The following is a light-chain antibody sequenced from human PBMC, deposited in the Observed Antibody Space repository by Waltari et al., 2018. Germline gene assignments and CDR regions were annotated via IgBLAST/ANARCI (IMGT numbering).Light chain of an antibody. CDR3: QQRSSWTPHT. V-gene: IGKV3-11*01. J-gene: IGKJ2*01. CDR2: DAS. Sequence: EIVLTQSPATLSLSPGETANLSCRASQSVGTYLAWYQQKPGQAHRLIIYDASNRATGIPDRFRGSGSGTDFTLTISSLEPEDFAVYYCQQRSSWTPHTFGQGARLEIK. CDR1: QSVGTY.